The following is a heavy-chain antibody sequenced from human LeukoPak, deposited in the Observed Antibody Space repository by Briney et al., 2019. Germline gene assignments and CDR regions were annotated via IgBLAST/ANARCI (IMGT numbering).Heavy chain of an antibody. CDR3: ARAISGYYYDSSGSPIYGMDV. J-gene: IGHJ6*02. D-gene: IGHD3-22*01. CDR1: GGSFSGYY. CDR2: IYYSGST. Sequence: KTSETLSLTCAVYGGSFSGYYWSWIRQPPGKGLEWIGYIYYSGSTNYNPSLKSRVTISVDTSKNQFSLKLSSVTAADTAVYYCARAISGYYYDSSGSPIYGMDVWGQGTTVTVSS. V-gene: IGHV4-59*01.